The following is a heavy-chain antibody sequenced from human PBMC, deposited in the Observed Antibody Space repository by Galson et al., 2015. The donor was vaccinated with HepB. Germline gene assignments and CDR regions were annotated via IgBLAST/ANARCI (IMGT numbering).Heavy chain of an antibody. CDR2: ISYDGSNK. CDR3: AKDDAYYYDSSGYPEEGAFDI. CDR1: GFTVSSNY. J-gene: IGHJ3*02. V-gene: IGHV3-30*18. D-gene: IGHD3-22*01. Sequence: SLRLSCAASGFTVSSNYMSWVRQAPGKGLEWVAVISYDGSNKYYADSVKGRFTISRDNSKNTLYLQMNSLRAEDTAAYYCAKDDAYYYDSSGYPEEGAFDIWGQGTMVTVSS.